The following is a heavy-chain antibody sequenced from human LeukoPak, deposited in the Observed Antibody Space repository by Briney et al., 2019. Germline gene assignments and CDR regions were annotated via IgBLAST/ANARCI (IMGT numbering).Heavy chain of an antibody. V-gene: IGHV4-61*02. Sequence: PSQTLSLTCTVSGGSISSGSYYWSWIRQPAGKGLEWIGRIYTSGSTNYNPSLKSRVTISVDTSKNQFSLKLSSVTAADTAVYYCARGYDFWRSAHWFDPWGQGTLVTVSS. D-gene: IGHD3-3*01. CDR3: ARGYDFWRSAHWFDP. CDR2: IYTSGST. CDR1: GGSISSGSYY. J-gene: IGHJ5*02.